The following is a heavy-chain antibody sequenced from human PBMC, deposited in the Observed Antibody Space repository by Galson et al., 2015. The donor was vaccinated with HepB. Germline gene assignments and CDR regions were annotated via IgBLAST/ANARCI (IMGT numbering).Heavy chain of an antibody. J-gene: IGHJ4*02. D-gene: IGHD2-2*02. CDR3: ARDRAIVVPAAILGWSGQFDY. V-gene: IGHV1-46*01. CDR2: INPSGGST. CDR1: GYTFTSYY. Sequence: SVKVSCKASGYTFTSYYMHWVRQAPGQGLEWMGIINPSGGSTSYAQKFQGRVTMTRDTSTSTVYMELSSLRSEDTAVYYCARDRAIVVPAAILGWSGQFDYWGQGTLVTVSS.